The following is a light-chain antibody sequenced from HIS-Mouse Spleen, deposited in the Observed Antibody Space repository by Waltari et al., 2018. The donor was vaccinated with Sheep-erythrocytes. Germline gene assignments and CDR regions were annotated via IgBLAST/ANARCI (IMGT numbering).Light chain of an antibody. CDR1: SSDVGSYNL. CDR2: EGS. J-gene: IGLJ3*02. CDR3: CSYAGSSTPWV. Sequence: QSALTQPASVSGSPGQSITISCTGTSSDVGSYNLVSWYQQHPGKAPKLMIYEGSKRAQGVVKRFAGAKSGNTASLTISGLQAEDEADYYCCSYAGSSTPWVFGGGTKLTVL. V-gene: IGLV2-23*01.